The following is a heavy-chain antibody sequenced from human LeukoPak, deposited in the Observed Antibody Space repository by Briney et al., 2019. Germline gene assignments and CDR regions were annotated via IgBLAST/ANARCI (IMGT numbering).Heavy chain of an antibody. J-gene: IGHJ4*02. D-gene: IGHD6-19*01. Sequence: ASVKVSCKASGYTFTSYGISWVRQAPGQGLEWMGWISAYNGNTNYAQKFQGRVTITADKSTSTAYMELSSLRSEDTAVYYCAREAVAGVQDYWGQGTLVTVSS. CDR2: ISAYNGNT. V-gene: IGHV1-18*01. CDR1: GYTFTSYG. CDR3: AREAVAGVQDY.